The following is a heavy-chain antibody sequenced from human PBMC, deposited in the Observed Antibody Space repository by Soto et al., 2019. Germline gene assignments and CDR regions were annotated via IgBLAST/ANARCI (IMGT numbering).Heavy chain of an antibody. CDR3: ARALPNHITIFGVVEANTFDY. CDR2: IYYSGST. CDR1: GGSISSGGYY. D-gene: IGHD3-3*01. V-gene: IGHV4-31*01. J-gene: IGHJ4*02. Sequence: QVQLQESGPGLVKPSQTLSLTCTVSGGSISSGGYYWSWIRQHPGKGLEWIGYIYYSGSTYYNPSRKXXVTIEGDKSXNXXXLXXSYVTAADTAVYYYARALPNHITIFGVVEANTFDYWGQGTLFTVSS.